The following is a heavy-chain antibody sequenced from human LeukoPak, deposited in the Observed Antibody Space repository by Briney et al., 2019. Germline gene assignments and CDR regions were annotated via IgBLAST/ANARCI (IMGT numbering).Heavy chain of an antibody. J-gene: IGHJ4*02. Sequence: GGSLRLSCAASGFTFSTYAMNWVRQAPGKGLEWVSAISGSGGSTYYADSVKGRFTISRDNSKNTLYLQMNSLRAEDTAVYYCAKAFVVVTAICDFRGQGTLVTVSS. D-gene: IGHD2-21*02. CDR3: AKAFVVVTAICDF. CDR2: ISGSGGST. V-gene: IGHV3-23*01. CDR1: GFTFSTYA.